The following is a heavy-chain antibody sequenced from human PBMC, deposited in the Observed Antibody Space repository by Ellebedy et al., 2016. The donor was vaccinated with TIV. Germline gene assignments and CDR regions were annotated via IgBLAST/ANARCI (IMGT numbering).Heavy chain of an antibody. V-gene: IGHV3-11*01. Sequence: GGSLRLSCATSGFTGDFYMSWIRQAPGKGLEWLSFISRGGAPVYYADAVRGRFTISRDNAKNSLYLQMNSLRAEDTAVYYCARGRWFDPWGQGTLVTVSS. CDR3: ARGRWFDP. CDR1: GFTGDFY. J-gene: IGHJ5*02. CDR2: ISRGGAPV.